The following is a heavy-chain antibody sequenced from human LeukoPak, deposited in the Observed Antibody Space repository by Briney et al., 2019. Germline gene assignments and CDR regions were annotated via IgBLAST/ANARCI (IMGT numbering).Heavy chain of an antibody. Sequence: GGSLRLSCATSGFTFSDYHMNWVRQAPGKGLEWVSVIYSGGSTYYADSVKGRFTISRDNSKNTLYLQMNSLRAEDTAVYYCARGLENYGSGSYYNAPGYWGQGTLVTVSS. CDR3: ARGLENYGSGSYYNAPGY. V-gene: IGHV3-66*01. CDR2: IYSGGST. CDR1: GFTFSDYH. D-gene: IGHD3-10*01. J-gene: IGHJ4*02.